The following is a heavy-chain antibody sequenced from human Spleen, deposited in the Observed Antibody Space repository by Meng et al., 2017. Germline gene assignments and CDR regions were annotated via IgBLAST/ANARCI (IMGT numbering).Heavy chain of an antibody. D-gene: IGHD1-26*01. J-gene: IGHJ6*02. V-gene: IGHV4-59*01. CDR3: ARDHGGEWGLPGYFYYGMDV. CDR1: GGSISSYY. CDR2: INYRGTT. Sequence: GSLRLSCTISGGSISSYYWGWIRQPPGKGLEWIGHINYRGTTKYNPSLKSRGTISVDMSKDQFSLRLISVTAADTAVYYCARDHGGEWGLPGYFYYGMDVWGQGTTVTVSS.